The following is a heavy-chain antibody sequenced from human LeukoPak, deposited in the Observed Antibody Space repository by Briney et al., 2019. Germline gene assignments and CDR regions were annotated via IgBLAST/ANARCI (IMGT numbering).Heavy chain of an antibody. Sequence: ASVKVSCKASGYTFTIYNIHWVRQAPGQGLEWMGIINPSGGSTSYAQKFQGRVTLTRDMSTRTVYMELSSLRSEDTAVYYCARDFGDYLHFDYWGQGTLVTVSS. CDR1: GYTFTIYN. CDR2: INPSGGST. V-gene: IGHV1-46*01. J-gene: IGHJ4*02. CDR3: ARDFGDYLHFDY. D-gene: IGHD4-17*01.